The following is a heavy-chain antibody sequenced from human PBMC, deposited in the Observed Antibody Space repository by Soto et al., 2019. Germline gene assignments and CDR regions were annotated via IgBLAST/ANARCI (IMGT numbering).Heavy chain of an antibody. CDR1: GGSISSSSYY. J-gene: IGHJ5*02. V-gene: IGHV4-39*01. CDR2: IYYSGST. D-gene: IGHD3-9*01. Sequence: PSETLSLTCTVSGGSISSSSYYWGWIRQPPGKGLEWIGSIYYSGSTYYNPSLKSRVTISVDTSKNQFSLKLSSVTAADTAVYYCARHSFTIPTGPWFDPWGQGTLVTVSS. CDR3: ARHSFTIPTGPWFDP.